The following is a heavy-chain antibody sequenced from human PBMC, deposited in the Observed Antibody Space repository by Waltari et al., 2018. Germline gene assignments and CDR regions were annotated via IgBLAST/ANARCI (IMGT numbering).Heavy chain of an antibody. D-gene: IGHD3-16*02. CDR2: IFWKSGRP. J-gene: IGHJ6*02. Sequence: EVQVVESGRGLVEPGKSLRLYCVVSGFTIDEAAIHWVRQAPGKGLEWVSGIFWKSGRPGYADSVKGRFSISRDYAKNSLYLQMNSLRSEDTAIYYCTRDLSPGGADVWGQGTTVTVS. CDR3: TRDLSPGGADV. V-gene: IGHV3-9*01. CDR1: GFTIDEAA.